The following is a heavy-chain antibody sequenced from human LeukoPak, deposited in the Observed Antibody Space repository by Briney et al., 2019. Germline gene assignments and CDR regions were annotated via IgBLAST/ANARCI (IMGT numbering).Heavy chain of an antibody. V-gene: IGHV1-69*06. CDR1: GGTFSSYA. CDR3: ARDGVAAAAGY. D-gene: IGHD6-13*01. J-gene: IGHJ4*02. Sequence: RASVTVSCKASGGTFSSYAISWVRQAPGQGLEWMGGIIPVFGTANYAQKFQGRVTITADKSTSTAYMELSSLRSEDTAVYYCARDGVAAAAGYWGQGTLVTVSS. CDR2: IIPVFGTA.